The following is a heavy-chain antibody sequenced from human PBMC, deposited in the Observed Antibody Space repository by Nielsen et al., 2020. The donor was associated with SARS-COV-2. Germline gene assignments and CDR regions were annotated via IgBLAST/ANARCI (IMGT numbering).Heavy chain of an antibody. V-gene: IGHV3-30*18. CDR1: GFTFSSYG. Sequence: GGSLRLSCAASGFTFSSYGMHWVRPAPGKGLEWVAVISYDGSNKYYADSVKGRFTISRDNSKNTLYLKMNSLRAEDTAVYYCAKDPTRGYSYGVYFDYWGQGTLVTVSS. CDR2: ISYDGSNK. J-gene: IGHJ4*02. CDR3: AKDPTRGYSYGVYFDY. D-gene: IGHD5-18*01.